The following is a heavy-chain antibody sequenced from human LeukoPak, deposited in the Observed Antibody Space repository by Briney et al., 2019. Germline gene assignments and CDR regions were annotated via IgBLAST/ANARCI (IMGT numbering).Heavy chain of an antibody. CDR1: GFTFSTYS. J-gene: IGHJ6*02. V-gene: IGHV3-48*02. CDR3: ARDLHYYVAMDV. CDR2: ISSSISTM. Sequence: SGGSLRLSCAASGFTFSTYSMNWVRQAPGKGLEWVSYISSSISTMYYADSVEGRFTISRDNAKTSLYLQMNSLRDEDTATYYCARDLHYYVAMDVWGQGTTVTVSS. D-gene: IGHD3-10*02.